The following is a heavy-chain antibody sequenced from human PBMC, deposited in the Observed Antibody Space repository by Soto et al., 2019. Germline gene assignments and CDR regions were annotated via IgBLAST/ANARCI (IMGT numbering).Heavy chain of an antibody. CDR2: IYPGDSDT. CDR1: GYSFTSYW. V-gene: IGHV5-51*01. J-gene: IGHJ6*02. Sequence: PGESLKISCKGSGYSFTSYWIGWVRQMPGKGLEWMGIIYPGDSDTRYSPSFQGQVTISADKSIGTAYLQWSSLKASDTAMYYCTRAQDYYYYGMDVWGQGTTVTVSS. CDR3: TRAQDYYYYGMDV.